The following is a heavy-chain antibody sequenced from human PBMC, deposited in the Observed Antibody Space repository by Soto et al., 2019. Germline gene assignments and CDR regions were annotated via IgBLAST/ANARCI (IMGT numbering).Heavy chain of an antibody. CDR1: GFTVSSNY. Sequence: GGSLRLSCAASGFTVSSNYVSWVRQAPGKGLEWVSVIYSGGSTYYADSVKGRFTIPRDNSKNTLYLQMNSLRAEDTAVYYCARGAGYSLDTYFDYWGQGTLVTVSS. J-gene: IGHJ4*02. CDR3: ARGAGYSLDTYFDY. D-gene: IGHD3-9*01. V-gene: IGHV3-53*01. CDR2: IYSGGST.